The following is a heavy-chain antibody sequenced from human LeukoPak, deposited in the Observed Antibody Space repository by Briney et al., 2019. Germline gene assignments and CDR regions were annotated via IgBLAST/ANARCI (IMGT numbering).Heavy chain of an antibody. CDR3: AREDYYEPYYYGMDV. D-gene: IGHD3-22*01. CDR2: IYTSGST. V-gene: IGHV4-59*10. J-gene: IGHJ6*02. CDR1: GGSFSGYY. Sequence: PSETLSLTCAVYGGSFSGYYWSWIRQPAGKGLEWIGRIYTSGSTNYNPSLKSRVTMSVDTSKNQFSLKLSSVTAADTAVYYCAREDYYEPYYYGMDVWGQGTTVTVSS.